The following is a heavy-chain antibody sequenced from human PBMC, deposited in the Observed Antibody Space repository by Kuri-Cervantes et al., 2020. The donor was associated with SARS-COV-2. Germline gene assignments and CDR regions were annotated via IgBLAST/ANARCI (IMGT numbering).Heavy chain of an antibody. CDR2: IIPIFGTA. J-gene: IGHJ6*02. Sequence: SVKVSCKASGCTFTSYYMHWVRQAPGQELEWMGGIIPIFGTANYAQKFQGRVTITADESTSTAYMELSSLRSEDTAVYYCARRIYGGNSYGMDVWGQGPTVTVSS. D-gene: IGHD4-23*01. CDR1: GCTFTSYY. CDR3: ARRIYGGNSYGMDV. V-gene: IGHV1-69*13.